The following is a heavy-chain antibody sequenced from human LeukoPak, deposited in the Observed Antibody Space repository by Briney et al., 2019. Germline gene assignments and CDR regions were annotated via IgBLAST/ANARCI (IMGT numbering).Heavy chain of an antibody. J-gene: IGHJ6*02. CDR2: IKEDGXEK. CDR3: ARRGITISGVLVYHYSGLDV. D-gene: IGHD3-3*01. V-gene: IGHV3-7*01. Sequence: GXGLEXXAXIKEDGXEKHYVDSVSGRFTISRDNAKNSLHLQMSSLRAEDTAVYYCARRGITISGVLVYHYSGLDVWGQGTTVTVSS.